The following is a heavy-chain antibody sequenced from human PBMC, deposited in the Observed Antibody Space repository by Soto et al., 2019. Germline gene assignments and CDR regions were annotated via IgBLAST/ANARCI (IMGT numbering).Heavy chain of an antibody. CDR2: ISGSDDST. CDR3: AKRSSSSTFDY. J-gene: IGHJ4*02. D-gene: IGHD6-6*01. V-gene: IGHV3-23*01. Sequence: GGSLRLSCAASGFVVSNNYMSWVRQAPGKGLEWVSVISGSDDSTYYADSVKGRFTISRDNSKNTLYLQMNSLRAEDTAVYYCAKRSSSSTFDYWGQGTLVTSPQ. CDR1: GFVVSNNY.